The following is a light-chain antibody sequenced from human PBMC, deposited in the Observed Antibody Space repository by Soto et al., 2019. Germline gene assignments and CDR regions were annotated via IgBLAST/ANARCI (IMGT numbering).Light chain of an antibody. CDR3: TSYGGRNTPYV. J-gene: IGLJ1*01. CDR1: SSDVGRYNY. Sequence: QSALTQPASVSVSPGQLMTISCTGTSSDVGRYNYVSWFQQHPGKAPKLILYDVSNRPSGVSSRFSGSKSGDTASLTISGLQAEDEADYYCTSYGGRNTPYVFGTGTKVTVL. V-gene: IGLV2-14*01. CDR2: DVS.